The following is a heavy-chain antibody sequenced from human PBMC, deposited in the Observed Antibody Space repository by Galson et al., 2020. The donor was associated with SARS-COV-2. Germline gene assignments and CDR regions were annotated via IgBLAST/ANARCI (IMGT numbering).Heavy chain of an antibody. J-gene: IGHJ4*02. CDR1: GGNVRRDA. CDR3: ARGRQVVVVPAAMRGGDDY. D-gene: IGHD2-2*01. Sequence: SGKVTGKESGGNVRRDAISWVGKAAGQGLEWMGGMITIFGTEKYEQKFQGRVTITADESTRTAYVELSSLRSEDTAVYYCARGRQVVVVPAAMRGGDDYWGQGALVTVSS. CDR2: MITIFGTE. V-gene: IGHV1-69*13.